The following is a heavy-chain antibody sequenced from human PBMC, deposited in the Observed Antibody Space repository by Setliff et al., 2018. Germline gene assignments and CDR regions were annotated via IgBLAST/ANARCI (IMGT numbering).Heavy chain of an antibody. D-gene: IGHD2-21*02. CDR2: IGHTGSI. J-gene: IGHJ4*02. CDR3: ARDLGHGGDSDY. Sequence: SETLSLTCTVSGYSISSGYIRGWVRQPPGKGLEWVGNIGHTGSINYNPSLKSRLTISRDTSKNQVSLKLNSVTATDTAVYYCARDLGHGGDSDYWGQGILVTVSS. V-gene: IGHV4-38-2*02. CDR1: GYSISSGYI.